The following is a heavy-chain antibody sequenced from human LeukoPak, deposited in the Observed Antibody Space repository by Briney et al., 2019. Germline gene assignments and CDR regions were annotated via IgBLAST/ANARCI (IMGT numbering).Heavy chain of an antibody. CDR1: GVSISSGGYY. CDR3: ARYCSSTSCTYYYYYGMDV. J-gene: IGHJ6*04. V-gene: IGHV4-31*03. Sequence: PSQTLSLTCTVSGVSISSGGYYWSWIRQHPGKGLEWIGYIYYSGSTYYNPSLKSRVTISVDTSKNQFSLKLSSVTAADTAVYYCARYCSSTSCTYYYYYGMDVWGKGTTVTAPS. CDR2: IYYSGST. D-gene: IGHD2-2*01.